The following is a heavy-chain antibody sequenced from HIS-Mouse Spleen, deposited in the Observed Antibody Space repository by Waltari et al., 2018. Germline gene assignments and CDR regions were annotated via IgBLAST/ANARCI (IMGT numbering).Heavy chain of an antibody. CDR2: IESGGSK. CDR1: GFTVSSNY. D-gene: IGHD5-18*01. J-gene: IGHJ3*02. CDR3: ARCGLQLWLDAFDI. V-gene: IGHV3-66*01. Sequence: EVQLVESGGGLVQPGGSLRLSCAASGFTVSSNYMSWVRRAPGKGLRGVSVIESGGSKCYADSVKGRFTISRDNSKNTLYLQMNSLRAEDTAVYYCARCGLQLWLDAFDIWGQGTMVTVSS.